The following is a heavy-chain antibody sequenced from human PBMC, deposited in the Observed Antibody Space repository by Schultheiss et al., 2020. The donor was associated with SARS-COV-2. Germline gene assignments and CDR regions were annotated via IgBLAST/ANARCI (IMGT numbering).Heavy chain of an antibody. CDR2: IYTSGST. CDR3: ARNPRDGYNYASLAFDI. V-gene: IGHV4-4*07. J-gene: IGHJ3*02. D-gene: IGHD5-24*01. Sequence: SETLSLTCTVSGGSISSYYWSWIRQPAGKGLEWIGRIYTSGSTNYNPSLKSRVTMSVDTSKNQFSLKLSSVTAADTAVYYCARNPRDGYNYASLAFDIWGQGTMVTVS. CDR1: GGSISSYY.